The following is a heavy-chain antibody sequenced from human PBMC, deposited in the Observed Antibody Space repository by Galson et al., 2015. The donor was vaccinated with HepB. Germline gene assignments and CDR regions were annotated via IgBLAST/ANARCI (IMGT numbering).Heavy chain of an antibody. CDR1: GGTFSSYA. J-gene: IGHJ3*02. D-gene: IGHD5-12*01. CDR2: IIPIFGTA. CDR3: ARDIVATISVYAFDI. V-gene: IGHV1-69*13. Sequence: SVKVSCKASGGTFSSYAISWVRQAPGQGLEWMGGIIPIFGTANYAQKFQGRVTITADESTSTAYMGLSSLRSEDTAVYYCARDIVATISVYAFDIWGQGTMVTVSS.